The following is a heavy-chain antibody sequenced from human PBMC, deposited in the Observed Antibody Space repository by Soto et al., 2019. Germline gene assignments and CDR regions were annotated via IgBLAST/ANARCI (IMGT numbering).Heavy chain of an antibody. CDR3: ARDTETLGPRANDALDI. J-gene: IGHJ3*02. Sequence: QAQLVKSGAEMKKPGASVKVSCKATGYTFSAYTMNWVRQAPGQSLEWMGWINSGSGNTKYSQNFQGRVSITRDTSESTVYMELTGLTSEDTAVYYCARDTETLGPRANDALDIWGQETMVTVSS. CDR2: INSGSGNT. D-gene: IGHD3-3*02. CDR1: GYTFSAYT. V-gene: IGHV1-3*01.